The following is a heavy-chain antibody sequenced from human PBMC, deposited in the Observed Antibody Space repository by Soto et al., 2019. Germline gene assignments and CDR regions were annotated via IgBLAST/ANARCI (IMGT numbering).Heavy chain of an antibody. CDR3: ARVGRFEPPDY. CDR2: MNPNSGNT. J-gene: IGHJ4*02. CDR1: GYTFTSYD. Sequence: QVQLVQSGAEVNKPGASVKVSCKASGYTFTSYDLNWVRLATGQGLEWMGWMNPNSGNTGYEKKFQGRVTMTRNTSISTAYMELSSLRSEDTAVYYCARVGRFEPPDYWGQGTLVTVSS. D-gene: IGHD3-10*01. V-gene: IGHV1-8*01.